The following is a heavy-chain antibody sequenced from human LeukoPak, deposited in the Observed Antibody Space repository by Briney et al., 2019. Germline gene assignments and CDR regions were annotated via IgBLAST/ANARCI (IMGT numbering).Heavy chain of an antibody. CDR1: GFTFSSYE. Sequence: GSLRLSCEASGFTFSSYEMNWVRQPPGKGPEGVAWISSSTGTVYYADSVKGRFTISRDNAKNSLYLQMNSLRAEDTAVYYCARDPTALQNWDDFTLDYWGQGALVTASS. V-gene: IGHV3-48*03. CDR3: ARDPTALQNWDDFTLDY. J-gene: IGHJ4*02. D-gene: IGHD1-1*01. CDR2: ISSSTGTV.